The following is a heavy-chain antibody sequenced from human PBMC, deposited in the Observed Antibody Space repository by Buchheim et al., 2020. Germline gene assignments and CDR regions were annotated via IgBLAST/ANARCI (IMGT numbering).Heavy chain of an antibody. CDR3: AGFTTRGGSSLDY. J-gene: IGHJ4*02. V-gene: IGHV4-59*01. D-gene: IGHD3-10*01. CDR1: GGSISSYY. CDR2: IYYSGST. Sequence: QVQLQESGPGLVKPSETLSLTCTVSGGSISSYYWSWIRQPPGKGLEWIGHIYYSGSTNYNPSLKSRVTISVDASKNQFSLGLSSVTAADTAVYCYAGFTTRGGSSLDYWGQGTL.